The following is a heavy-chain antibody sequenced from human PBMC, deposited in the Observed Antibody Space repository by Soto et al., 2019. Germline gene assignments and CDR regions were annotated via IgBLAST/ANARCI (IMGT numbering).Heavy chain of an antibody. CDR1: GGTFSSYA. Sequence: GASVKVSCKASGGTFSSYAISWVRQAPGQGLEWMGGIIPISDTTNYAQKFQGRVTITADESTSTAYMELSSLRPEDTAVYYCARSQGSSTSLEIYYYYYYGMDVWGQGTTVTVSS. CDR3: ARSQGSSTSLEIYYYYYYGMDV. V-gene: IGHV1-69*13. J-gene: IGHJ6*02. CDR2: IIPISDTT. D-gene: IGHD2-2*01.